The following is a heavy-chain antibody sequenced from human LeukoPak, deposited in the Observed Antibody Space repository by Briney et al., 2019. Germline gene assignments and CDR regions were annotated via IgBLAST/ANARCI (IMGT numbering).Heavy chain of an antibody. V-gene: IGHV1-58*01. CDR1: GFTFTSSA. D-gene: IGHD3-3*01. CDR2: NVVGSGNT. Sequence: SVKVSCKASGFTFTSSAVQWVRQARGQRLEWIGWNVVGSGNTNYAQKFQERVTITRDMSTSTAYMELSSLRSEDTAVYYCAAGPKYYDFWSGYYMFDYWGQGTLVTVSS. J-gene: IGHJ4*02. CDR3: AAGPKYYDFWSGYYMFDY.